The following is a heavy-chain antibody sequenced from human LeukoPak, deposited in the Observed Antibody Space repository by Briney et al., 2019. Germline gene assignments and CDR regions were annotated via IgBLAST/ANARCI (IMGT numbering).Heavy chain of an antibody. CDR1: GYTFTSYD. CDR2: VNPKSGNT. V-gene: IGHV1-8*03. D-gene: IGHD6-19*01. CDR3: AREVRLVPDY. Sequence: ASVKVSCKASGYTFTSYDINWVRQAPGQGLEWMGWVNPKSGNTGYKQKFQARVTITRDTSITTAYMELSSLRSDDTAVYYCAREVRLVPDYWGQGTLVTVSS. J-gene: IGHJ4*02.